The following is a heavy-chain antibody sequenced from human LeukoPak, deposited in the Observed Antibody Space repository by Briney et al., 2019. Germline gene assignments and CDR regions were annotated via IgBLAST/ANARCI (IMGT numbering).Heavy chain of an antibody. CDR3: AKIAGKTITIMVVVTMES. V-gene: IGHV3-23*01. CDR2: ISANGDST. D-gene: IGHD3-22*01. J-gene: IGHJ4*02. CDR1: GFTFTNYA. Sequence: GSLRLSCAASGFTFTNYAMSWVRQTPGEGLQWVSSISANGDSTYYADSVKGRFTISRDNSKSTFYLQMNSLRADDTALYYCAKIAGKTITIMVVVTMESWGQGALVTVSS.